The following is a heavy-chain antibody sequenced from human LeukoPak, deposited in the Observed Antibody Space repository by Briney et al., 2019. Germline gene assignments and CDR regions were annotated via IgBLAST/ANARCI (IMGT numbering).Heavy chain of an antibody. CDR1: GYTFTGYY. CDR2: INPNSGGT. D-gene: IGHD3-22*01. V-gene: IGHV1-2*02. Sequence: ASVKVSCKASGYTFTGYYIHWLRQAPGQGLEWMGFINPNSGGTNYAQKFQGRVTITADKSTSTAYMELSSLRSEDTAVYYCARDPPNYYDSGGYTVDYWGQGTLVTVSS. J-gene: IGHJ4*02. CDR3: ARDPPNYYDSGGYTVDY.